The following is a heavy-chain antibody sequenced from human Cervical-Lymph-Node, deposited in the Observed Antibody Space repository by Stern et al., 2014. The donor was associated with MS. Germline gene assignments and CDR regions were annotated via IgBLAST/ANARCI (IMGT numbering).Heavy chain of an antibody. D-gene: IGHD4-23*01. CDR1: GFTFSSYS. Sequence: EVQLVQSGGGLVKPGGSLRLSCAASGFTFSSYSMNWVRQAPGKGLEWDASIYYADSLKGRVTISQDNAKNSLYLQMNSLRPVLTAVYYCARGRGGNYRYYFDYWGQGTLVTVSS. CDR3: ARGRGGNYRYYFDY. V-gene: IGHV3-21*01. CDR2: I. J-gene: IGHJ4*02.